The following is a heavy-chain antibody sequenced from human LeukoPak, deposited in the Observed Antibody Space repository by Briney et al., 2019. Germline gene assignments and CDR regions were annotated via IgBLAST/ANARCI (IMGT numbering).Heavy chain of an antibody. J-gene: IGHJ4*02. D-gene: IGHD3-22*01. CDR2: INPNSGGT. CDR3: ARSYYDSSGYFFDY. V-gene: IGHV1-2*04. Sequence: ASVKVSCKASGHTFTGYYMHWVRQAPGQGLEWMGWINPNSGGTNYAQKFQGWVTMTRNTSISTAYMELSRLRSDDTAVYYCARSYYDSSGYFFDYWGQGTLVTVSS. CDR1: GHTFTGYY.